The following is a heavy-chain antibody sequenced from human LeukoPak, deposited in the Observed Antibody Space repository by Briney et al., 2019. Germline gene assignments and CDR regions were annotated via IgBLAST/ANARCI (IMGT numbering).Heavy chain of an antibody. D-gene: IGHD2-21*02. CDR2: INEDGSVK. CDR3: AKVPRESDCY. CDR1: GGTCSAYW. V-gene: IGHV3-7*01. Sequence: GGSLRLSCAVSGGTCSAYWMAWVRQSPGKGLEWVAEINEDGSVKYYVDSMKGRFTISRDNAKNSLYLQMNSLGAEDTAVYYCAKVPRESDCYWGQGTLVTVSS. J-gene: IGHJ4*02.